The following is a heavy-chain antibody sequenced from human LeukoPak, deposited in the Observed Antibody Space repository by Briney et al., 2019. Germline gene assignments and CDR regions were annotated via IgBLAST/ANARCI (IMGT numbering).Heavy chain of an antibody. Sequence: RGSLRLSCAASGFTFSSYSMNWVRQAPGKGLEWVSYISSSGSTIYYADSVKGRFTISRDNAKNSLYLQMNSLRAEDTAVYYCARGSELFHDPYWGQGTLVTVSS. J-gene: IGHJ4*02. V-gene: IGHV3-48*04. CDR1: GFTFSSYS. CDR3: ARGSELFHDPY. D-gene: IGHD2-15*01. CDR2: ISSSGSTI.